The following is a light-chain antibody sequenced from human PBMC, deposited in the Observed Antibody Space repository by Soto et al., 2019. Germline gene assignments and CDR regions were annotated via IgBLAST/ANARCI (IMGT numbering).Light chain of an antibody. CDR1: SSDVGTYNY. J-gene: IGLJ1*01. CDR3: SSYTTASTTV. Sequence: QSALTQPASVSGSPGQSITISCTGTSSDVGTYNYVSWYQQHPGKAPKLMIYEVNNRPSGVSNRFSGSKSGNTASLTISGLQAVDEADYYCSSYTTASTTVFGTGTKLTVL. V-gene: IGLV2-14*01. CDR2: EVN.